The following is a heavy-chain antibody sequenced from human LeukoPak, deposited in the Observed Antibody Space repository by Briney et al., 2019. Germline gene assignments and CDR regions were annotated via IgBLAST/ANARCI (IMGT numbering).Heavy chain of an antibody. V-gene: IGHV3-66*01. CDR2: IYSGGRT. Sequence: GGSLRLSCAASGFTVSANYMSWVRQAPGEGLEWVSVIYSGGRTEYADSVKGRFTISRDNSKNTLYLQMNSLRAEDTAVYYCARERGQYCGGDCLFDYWGQGTLVTVSS. CDR3: ARERGQYCGGDCLFDY. J-gene: IGHJ4*02. CDR1: GFTVSANY. D-gene: IGHD2-21*01.